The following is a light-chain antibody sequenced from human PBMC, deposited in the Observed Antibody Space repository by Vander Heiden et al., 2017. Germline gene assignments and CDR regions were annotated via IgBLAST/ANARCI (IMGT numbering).Light chain of an antibody. Sequence: DIQMTQSPSTLSASVGDRVTIPCRASQSISSWLAWYQQKPWKAPKLLIYDASSLESGVPSRFSGRGSGTEFTLTISSLQPDDFATYYCQQYYSYSPYTFGQWTKLELK. CDR2: DAS. J-gene: IGKJ2*01. CDR1: QSISSW. V-gene: IGKV1-5*01. CDR3: QQYYSYSPYT.